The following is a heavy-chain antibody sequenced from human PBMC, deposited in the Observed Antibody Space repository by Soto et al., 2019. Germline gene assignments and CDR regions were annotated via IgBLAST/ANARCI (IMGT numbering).Heavy chain of an antibody. V-gene: IGHV4-31*03. J-gene: IGHJ4*02. Sequence: QVHLQESGPGLVKPSQTLSLTCTVSGDSISSSDYYWSWLRQPPGKGLEWIGYIYSSGNTYYNPSLKSRLTISVDTSKNQFSLKLNSVTAADTALSYCARGLSAATVVTCYFDYWGQGTLVTVSS. CDR1: GDSISSSDYY. CDR3: ARGLSAATVVTCYFDY. CDR2: IYSSGNT. D-gene: IGHD4-17*01.